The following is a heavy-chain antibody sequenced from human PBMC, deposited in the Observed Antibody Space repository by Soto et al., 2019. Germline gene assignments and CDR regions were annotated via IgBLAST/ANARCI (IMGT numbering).Heavy chain of an antibody. CDR1: GFTFSSYA. CDR3: AKDPGWVGASPLGAFDI. Sequence: LRLSCAASGFTFSSYAMSWVRQAPGKGLEWVSAISGSGVSTYYADSVKGRFTISRDNSKNTLYLQMNSLRAEDTAVYYCAKDPGWVGASPLGAFDIWGQGTMVTVSS. J-gene: IGHJ3*02. V-gene: IGHV3-23*01. D-gene: IGHD1-26*01. CDR2: ISGSGVST.